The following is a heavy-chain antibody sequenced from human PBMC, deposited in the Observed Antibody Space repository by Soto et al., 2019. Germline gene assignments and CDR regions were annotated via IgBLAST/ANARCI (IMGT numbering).Heavy chain of an antibody. J-gene: IGHJ4*02. CDR1: GGSISSYY. D-gene: IGHD5-12*01. V-gene: IGHV4-59*01. CDR2: IYYSGST. CDR3: ARALKRRWLFDY. Sequence: QVQLQESGPGLVKPSETLSLTCTVSGGSISSYYWSWIRQPPGKGLEWIGYIYYSGSTNYNPSLKSRVTISVDTSKNQFSLKLSSVTAADTAVYYCARALKRRWLFDYWCQGTLVTVSS.